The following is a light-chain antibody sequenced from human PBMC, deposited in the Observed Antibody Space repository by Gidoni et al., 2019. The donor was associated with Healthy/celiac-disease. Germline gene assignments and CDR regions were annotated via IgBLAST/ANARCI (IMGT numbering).Light chain of an antibody. J-gene: IGKJ4*01. V-gene: IGKV3-11*01. CDR2: AAS. Sequence: EIVLTQSPASRSLSPGERATRSCRASQSVSSYLAWYQQKPSQAPRLLIYAASNRATGIPARFSGSGSGTDFTLTISSLEPEDFAVYYCQQRSNWPLTFGGGTKVEIK. CDR1: QSVSSY. CDR3: QQRSNWPLT.